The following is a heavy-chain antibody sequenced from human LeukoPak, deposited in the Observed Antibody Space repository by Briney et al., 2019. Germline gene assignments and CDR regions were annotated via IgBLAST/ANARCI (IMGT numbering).Heavy chain of an antibody. CDR1: GFTFSSYA. CDR2: IKEDGSEK. V-gene: IGHV3-7*01. CDR3: ARGRFNYDSTGYSSFYY. D-gene: IGHD3-22*01. Sequence: GRSLRLSCAASGFTFSSYAMHWVRQAPGKGLEWVANIKEDGSEKYYVDSVKGRFTISRDNAKNSVYLQMNSLRAEDTAVYYCARGRFNYDSTGYSSFYYWGQGTLVTVSS. J-gene: IGHJ4*02.